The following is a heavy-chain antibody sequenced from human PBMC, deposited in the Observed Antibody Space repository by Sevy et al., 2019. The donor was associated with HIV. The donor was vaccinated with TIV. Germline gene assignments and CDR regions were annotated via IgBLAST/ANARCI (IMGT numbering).Heavy chain of an antibody. CDR1: GFTFSKYS. D-gene: IGHD2-8*01. CDR2: LSFGCGEI. CDR3: AREGCTKPHDY. V-gene: IGHV3-23*01. Sequence: GGSLRLSCAASGFTFSKYSMSWVRQPTGKGLEWVSILSFGCGEINYADSVKGRFTISRDNSKSSVYLQMNNLRPEDTAVYYCAREGCTKPHDYWGQGTLVTVSS. J-gene: IGHJ4*02.